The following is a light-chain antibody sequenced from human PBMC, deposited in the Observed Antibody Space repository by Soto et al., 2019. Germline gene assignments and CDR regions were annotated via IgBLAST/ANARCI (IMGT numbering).Light chain of an antibody. J-gene: IGKJ1*01. Sequence: EIVMTQSPGTLSLSPGERATLSCRASQTVTSSYLAWYQQKPGQAPRLLIYGASSRATGIPDRFRGSGSGTDLTLTISRLEPEDFAVYSCQQYGSSPTFGQGTKVDI. CDR1: QTVTSSY. V-gene: IGKV3-20*01. CDR3: QQYGSSPT. CDR2: GAS.